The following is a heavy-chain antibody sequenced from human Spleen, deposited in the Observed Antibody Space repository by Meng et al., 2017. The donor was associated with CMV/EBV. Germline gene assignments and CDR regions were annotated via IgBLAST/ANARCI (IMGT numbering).Heavy chain of an antibody. CDR3: SRDIASTWYGGFDY. V-gene: IGHV3-7*01. Sequence: GDSLKISCAASGFTFSSDWMSWVRPTPGKGLEWVANIKQDGSEKYYVDSVKGRFTISRDNAKNSLYLQMNSLRAEDTAVYYCSRDIASTWYGGFDYWGQGTLVTVSS. CDR2: IKQDGSEK. CDR1: GFTFSSDW. D-gene: IGHD6-13*01. J-gene: IGHJ4*02.